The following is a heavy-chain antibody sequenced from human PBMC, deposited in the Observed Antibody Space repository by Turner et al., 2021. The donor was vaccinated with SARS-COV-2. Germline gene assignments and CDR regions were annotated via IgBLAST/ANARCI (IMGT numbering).Heavy chain of an antibody. J-gene: IGHJ4*02. V-gene: IGHV3-23*01. D-gene: IGHD3-10*01. CDR3: ANVGSYLFDY. CDR1: GFTFSNSA. CDR2: ISSSGGTT. Sequence: EVQLLESGGGLVPPGGSLRLSCAASGFTFSNSAMSWVRQAPGKGLEWVSTISSSGGTTYYADSVKGRFTISRDNSKNTLYLQMNSLRAGDTALYFCANVGSYLFDYWGQGTLVTVSS.